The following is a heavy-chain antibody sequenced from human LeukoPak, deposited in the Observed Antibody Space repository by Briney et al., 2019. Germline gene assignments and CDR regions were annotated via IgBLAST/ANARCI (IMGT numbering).Heavy chain of an antibody. CDR1: GFTFSSSA. V-gene: IGHV3-23*01. CDR3: ARDPGGPEGYYFDY. Sequence: GGSLRLSCAASGFTFSSSAMSWVRQAPGKGLEWVSNISGSGSGGSTYYADSVKGRFTISRDNSKNTLYLQMNSLRAEDTAVYYCARDPGGPEGYYFDYWGQGTLVTVSS. CDR2: ISGSGSGGST. D-gene: IGHD1-14*01. J-gene: IGHJ4*02.